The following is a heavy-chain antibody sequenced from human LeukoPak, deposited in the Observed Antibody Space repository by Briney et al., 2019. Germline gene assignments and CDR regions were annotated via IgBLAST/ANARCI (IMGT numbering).Heavy chain of an antibody. V-gene: IGHV4-59*01. Sequence: SETLSLTCTVSSGSISSDYWSWIRQSPGKGLEWSGSTYYSGSGTTNYNPSLKSRVTMSIDRSKSLFSLRLSSVTAADTAVYYCARDMSQKWFYYWGQGALVTVSS. J-gene: IGHJ4*02. CDR2: TYYSGSGTT. CDR1: SGSISSDY. D-gene: IGHD3-22*01. CDR3: ARDMSQKWFYY.